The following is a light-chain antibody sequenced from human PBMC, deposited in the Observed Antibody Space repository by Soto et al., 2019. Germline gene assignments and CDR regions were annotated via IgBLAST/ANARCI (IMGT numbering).Light chain of an antibody. Sequence: PLTQSPAFLSASVGDRVTITCRASQGISSYLAWYHQKPGTAPKLLIYAASTLQSGVPSRFRGSGSGTEFTLTISSLQPEDFATYDCQQLKSYPITFGQGTRLEIK. CDR3: QQLKSYPIT. CDR1: QGISSY. J-gene: IGKJ5*01. CDR2: AAS. V-gene: IGKV1-9*01.